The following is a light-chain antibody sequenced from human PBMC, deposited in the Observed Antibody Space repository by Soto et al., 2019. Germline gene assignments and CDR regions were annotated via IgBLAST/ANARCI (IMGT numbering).Light chain of an antibody. Sequence: DIQMTQSPSSLSASVGDRVTITCRASQTISSYLNWYQQKPGKAPKLLISAASSLQSGVPSRFSGSGSGADFALTVSNLQPADTATYYCQQTYNPPWTFGQGTKVEIK. J-gene: IGKJ1*01. CDR3: QQTYNPPWT. CDR1: QTISSY. CDR2: AAS. V-gene: IGKV1-39*01.